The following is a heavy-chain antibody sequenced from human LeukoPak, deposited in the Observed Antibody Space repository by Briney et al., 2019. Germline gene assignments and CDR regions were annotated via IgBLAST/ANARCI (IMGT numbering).Heavy chain of an antibody. CDR1: GGSISSYY. CDR2: IYYSGNT. CDR3: AREAAYSSGWYGYFRH. Sequence: SETLSLTCTVSGGSISSYYWSWIRQPPGKGLEWIGYIYYSGNTNYNPSLKSRVSISVDTSQNQFSQKLSSVTAADTAVYYCAREAAYSSGWYGYFRHWGQGTLVTVSS. V-gene: IGHV4-59*01. J-gene: IGHJ1*01. D-gene: IGHD6-19*01.